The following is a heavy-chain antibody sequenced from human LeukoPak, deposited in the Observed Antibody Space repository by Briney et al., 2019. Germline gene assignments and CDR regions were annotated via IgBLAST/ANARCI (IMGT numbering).Heavy chain of an antibody. D-gene: IGHD6-19*01. J-gene: IGHJ5*02. CDR1: GFTFSSYA. CDR3: ARGPVGQWLVGWFDP. CDR2: ISYDGSNK. V-gene: IGHV3-30*04. Sequence: PGGSLRLSCAASGFTFSSYAMHWVRQAPGKGLEWVAVISYDGSNKYYADSVKGRFTISRDNSKNTLYLQMNSLRAEDTAVYYCARGPVGQWLVGWFDPWGQGTLVTVSS.